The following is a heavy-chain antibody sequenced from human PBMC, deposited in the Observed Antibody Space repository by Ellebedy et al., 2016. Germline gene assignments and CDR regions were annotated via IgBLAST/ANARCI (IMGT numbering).Heavy chain of an antibody. D-gene: IGHD6-19*01. CDR1: GGSISSGGYY. Sequence: SETLSLTXAVSGGSISSGGYYWSWIRQPPGKGLEWIGEINHSGSTNYNPSLKSRVTISVDTSKNQFSLKLSSVTAADTAVYYCARGSGWRYFQHWGQGTLVTVSS. V-gene: IGHV4-34*01. J-gene: IGHJ1*01. CDR2: INHSGST. CDR3: ARGSGWRYFQH.